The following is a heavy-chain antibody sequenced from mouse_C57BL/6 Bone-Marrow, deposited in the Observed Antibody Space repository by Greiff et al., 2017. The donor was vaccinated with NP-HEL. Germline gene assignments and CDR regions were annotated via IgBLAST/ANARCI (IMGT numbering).Heavy chain of an antibody. V-gene: IGHV1-15*01. Sequence: QVQLQQSGAELVRPGASVTLSCKASGYTFTDYEMHWVKQTPVHGLEWIGAIDPETGGTAYNQKFKGKAILTADKSSSTAYMELRSLHSADSAVFYSTRDNTGSSYSWCLEVWDTGPAVTVSA. J-gene: IGHJ1*03. CDR3: TRDNTGSSYSWCLEV. D-gene: IGHD1-1*01. CDR1: GYTFTDYE. CDR2: IDPETGGT.